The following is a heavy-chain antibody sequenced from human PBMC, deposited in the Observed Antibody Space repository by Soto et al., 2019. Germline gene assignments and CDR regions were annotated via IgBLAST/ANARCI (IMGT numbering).Heavy chain of an antibody. CDR1: GFVFSVYA. J-gene: IGHJ4*02. V-gene: IGHV3-23*01. D-gene: IGHD6-19*01. CDR3: AKESIIAVAGGNSRFDY. Sequence: PWGSVRLSCAASGFVFSVYAMSWVRQAPGKGLEWVSAISGRGGGTYYTDSVKGRFTISRDNSKNTLYLQMNSLRAEDTAVYYCAKESIIAVAGGNSRFDYWGQGTLVTVSS. CDR2: ISGRGGGT.